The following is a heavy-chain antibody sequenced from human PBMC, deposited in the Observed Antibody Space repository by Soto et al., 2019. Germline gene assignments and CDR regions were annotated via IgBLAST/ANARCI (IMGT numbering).Heavy chain of an antibody. D-gene: IGHD3-3*01. CDR1: GYTFTSYG. Sequence: ASVKVSCKASGYTFTSYGISWVRQAPGQGLEWVGWISAYNGNTNYAQKLQGRVTMTTDTSTSTAYMELRSLRSDDTAVYYCARGTDKNTIFGVVNLDFDYWGQGTLVTVSS. J-gene: IGHJ4*02. V-gene: IGHV1-18*01. CDR3: ARGTDKNTIFGVVNLDFDY. CDR2: ISAYNGNT.